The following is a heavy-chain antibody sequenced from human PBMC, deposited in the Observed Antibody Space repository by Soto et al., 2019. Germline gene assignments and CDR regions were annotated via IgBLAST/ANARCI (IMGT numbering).Heavy chain of an antibody. J-gene: IGHJ4*02. CDR3: ARGGTGDSSGYCPLPLDY. Sequence: QVQLQESGPGLVKPSQTLSLTCTVSGGSISSGGYYWSWLRQHPGKGLEWIGYIYYSGSTYYNPSLKSRVTISVDTSKNQFSLKLSSVTAADTAVYYCARGGTGDSSGYCPLPLDYWGQGTLVPVSS. D-gene: IGHD3-22*01. CDR1: GGSISSGGYY. CDR2: IYYSGST. V-gene: IGHV4-31*03.